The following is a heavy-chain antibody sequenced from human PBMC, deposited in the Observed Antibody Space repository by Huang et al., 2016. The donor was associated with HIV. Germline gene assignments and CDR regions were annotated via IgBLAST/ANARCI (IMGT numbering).Heavy chain of an antibody. Sequence: EVQLVESGGGLIQPGGSLRLSSAASGFTVSSNYRSWVRQAPGKGLEWVSVIYSDDSTYFADSVKGRFTISRDNSKNTLYLQMNSLRAEDTAVYYCAAQWELRGGVDFWGQGTLVTVSS. CDR2: IYSDDST. V-gene: IGHV3-53*01. CDR3: AAQWELRGGVDF. CDR1: GFTVSSNY. J-gene: IGHJ4*02. D-gene: IGHD1-26*01.